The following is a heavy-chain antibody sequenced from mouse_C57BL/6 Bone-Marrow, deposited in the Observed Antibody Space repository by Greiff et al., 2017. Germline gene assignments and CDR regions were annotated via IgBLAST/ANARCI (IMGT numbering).Heavy chain of an antibody. V-gene: IGHV1-9*01. D-gene: IGHD2-3*01. CDR1: GYTFTGYW. Sequence: VKLQQSGAGLMKPGASVTLSCKATGYTFTGYWIEWVKRRPGRGLEWIGECLPGRGSTNYNEKFKSKATFTADTSSNPDYMHLSSLTTEDSAIYYCARGGWLLRFAYWGQGALVTVSA. CDR2: CLPGRGST. CDR3: ARGGWLLRFAY. J-gene: IGHJ3*01.